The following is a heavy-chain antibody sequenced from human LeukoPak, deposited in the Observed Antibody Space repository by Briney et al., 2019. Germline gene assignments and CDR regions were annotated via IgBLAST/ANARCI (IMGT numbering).Heavy chain of an antibody. CDR2: ISSSGSTI. Sequence: RPGGSLRLSCAASGFTFSSYSMNWVRQAPGKGLEWVSYISSSGSTIYYADSEKGRFTISRDNAKNSLYLQMNSLIAEDTAVYYCARSTVTTLVDYWGQGTLVTVSS. CDR1: GFTFSSYS. D-gene: IGHD4-17*01. J-gene: IGHJ4*02. CDR3: ARSTVTTLVDY. V-gene: IGHV3-48*04.